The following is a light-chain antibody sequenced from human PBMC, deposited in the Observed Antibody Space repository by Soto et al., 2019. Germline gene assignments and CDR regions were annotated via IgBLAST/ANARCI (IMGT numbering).Light chain of an antibody. J-gene: IGKJ2*01. Sequence: EIVMTQSPGALSVSPGERAALSCRASQSVGRNFAWYQQRPGQAPRVLIYGTSTRATGVPARFSGSGSGTDFTLTISSLQSEDFAVYSCQQYNNWPYTFGPGTRLEIK. V-gene: IGKV3-15*01. CDR3: QQYNNWPYT. CDR2: GTS. CDR1: QSVGRN.